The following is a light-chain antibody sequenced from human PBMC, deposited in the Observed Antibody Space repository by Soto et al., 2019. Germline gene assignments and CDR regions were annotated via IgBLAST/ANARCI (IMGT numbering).Light chain of an antibody. CDR3: QQYNNWPPYT. J-gene: IGKJ2*01. CDR2: GAS. V-gene: IGKV3-15*01. Sequence: EIVMTQSPATLSASPGERATLSCRASQSVSSNLAWHQQKPGQAPRLLIYGASTRATGIPARFSGSGSGTEFTLTMSSLQSEDFAVYYCQQYNNWPPYTFGQGTKLEIK. CDR1: QSVSSN.